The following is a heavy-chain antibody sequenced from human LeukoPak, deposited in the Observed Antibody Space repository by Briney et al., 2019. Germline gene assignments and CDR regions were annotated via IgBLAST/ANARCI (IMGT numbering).Heavy chain of an antibody. J-gene: IGHJ5*02. V-gene: IGHV4-39*01. CDR1: GGSFSGYY. CDR3: ARHDDAGALFGGNSWFFHCRFGCNWFDP. Sequence: SETLSLTCTVYGGSFSGYYWSWIRQPPGKGLEWIGSIYYSGSTYYNPSLKSRVTISVDTSKNQFSLKLRWGAAADKAVYYCARHDDAGALFGGNSWFFHCRFGCNWFDPWGQGTLVTVSS. CDR2: IYYSGST. D-gene: IGHD4-23*01.